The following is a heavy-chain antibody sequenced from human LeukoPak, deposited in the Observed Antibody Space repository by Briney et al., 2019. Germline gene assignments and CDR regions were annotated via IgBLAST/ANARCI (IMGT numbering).Heavy chain of an antibody. J-gene: IGHJ2*01. Sequence: GGSLRLSCAASGFTFSSFAMHWVRQAPGKGLEWVAVISYDGSNKYYADSVKGRFTISRDNSKNTLYLQMNSLRAEDTAVYYCATDQGGPAAYWYFDLWGRGTLVTVSS. CDR3: ATDQGGPAAYWYFDL. V-gene: IGHV3-30-3*01. D-gene: IGHD6-25*01. CDR1: GFTFSSFA. CDR2: ISYDGSNK.